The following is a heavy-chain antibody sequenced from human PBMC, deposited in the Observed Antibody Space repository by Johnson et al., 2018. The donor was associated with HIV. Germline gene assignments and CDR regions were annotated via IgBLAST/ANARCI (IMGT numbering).Heavy chain of an antibody. CDR3: ARASLYAGVAFDI. D-gene: IGHD3-16*02. CDR1: GFTFSSYW. Sequence: VQLVESGGGLVQPGGSLRLSCAASGFTFSSYWMHWFRQVPGNGLVWVSHTNSDGSRTSYADSVRGRFTISRDNAKNTLYLQMDSLRAEDTAVYYCARASLYAGVAFDIWGQGTMVTVSS. CDR2: TNSDGSRT. J-gene: IGHJ3*02. V-gene: IGHV3-74*01.